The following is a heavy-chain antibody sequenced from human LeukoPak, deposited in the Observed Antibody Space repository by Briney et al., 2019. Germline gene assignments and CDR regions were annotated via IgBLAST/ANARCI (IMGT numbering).Heavy chain of an antibody. CDR1: GYIFTSYW. CDR2: IYPGDSDT. J-gene: IGHJ4*02. Sequence: GESLKISCQGSGYIFTSYWIGWVRQLPGKGLEWMGIIYPGDSDTRYSPSFQGQVTISADKSISTAYLQWSSLKASDTAMYYCARQDSSGWYYFDYWGQGTLVTVSS. CDR3: ARQDSSGWYYFDY. D-gene: IGHD6-19*01. V-gene: IGHV5-51*01.